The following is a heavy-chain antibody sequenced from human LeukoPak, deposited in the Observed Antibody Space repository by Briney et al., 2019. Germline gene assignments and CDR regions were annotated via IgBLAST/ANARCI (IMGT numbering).Heavy chain of an antibody. CDR2: IYHSGST. Sequence: SETLSLTRTVSGYSISSGYYWGWIRQPPGKGLEWIGSIYHSGSTYYNPSLKSRVTISVDTSKNQFSLKLSSVTAADTAVYYCARATRFLVWVAATQRNWFDPWGQGTLVTVSS. CDR3: ARATRFLVWVAATQRNWFDP. J-gene: IGHJ5*02. D-gene: IGHD2-15*01. CDR1: GYSISSGYY. V-gene: IGHV4-38-2*02.